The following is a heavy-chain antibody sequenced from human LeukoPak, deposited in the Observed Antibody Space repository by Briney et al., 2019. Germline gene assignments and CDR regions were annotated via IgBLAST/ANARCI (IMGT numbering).Heavy chain of an antibody. J-gene: IGHJ5*01. CDR1: GYSFSDYY. CDR2: INPDSGGT. Sequence: ASVKVSCKASGYSFSDYYMHWVRQAPGQGLEWMGWINPDSGGTHYAQKFQGRVTLTRDTSLSTAYMELSRLRSGDTAVYYCAKDISTHMEPPDWFDSWGQGTLVTVS. V-gene: IGHV1-2*02. D-gene: IGHD1-1*01. CDR3: AKDISTHMEPPDWFDS.